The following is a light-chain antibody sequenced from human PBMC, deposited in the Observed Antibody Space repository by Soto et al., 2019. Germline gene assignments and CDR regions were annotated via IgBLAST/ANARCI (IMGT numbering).Light chain of an antibody. CDR3: QSYDSSLGGWV. Sequence: QSVLTQPPSVSGAPRQRVTISCTGSSSNIGAGYDVHWYQQLPGTAPKLLIYGNSNRPSGVPDRFSGSKSGTSASLAITGLQAEDEADYYCQSYDSSLGGWVFGGGTKVTVL. V-gene: IGLV1-40*01. J-gene: IGLJ2*01. CDR2: GNS. CDR1: SSNIGAGYD.